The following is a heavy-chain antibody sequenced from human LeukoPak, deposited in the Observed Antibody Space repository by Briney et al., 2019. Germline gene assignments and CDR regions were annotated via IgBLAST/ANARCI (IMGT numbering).Heavy chain of an antibody. CDR1: GFTFSSYA. V-gene: IGHV3-23*01. Sequence: GGSLRLSCAASGFTFSSYAMSWVRQAPGKGLEWVSAISGSGGSTYYADSVKGRFTISRDNSKNTLYLQMNSLRAEDTAVYYCARDRSPSAGYCSGGSCYGLVDYWGQGTLVTASS. CDR2: ISGSGGST. D-gene: IGHD2-15*01. CDR3: ARDRSPSAGYCSGGSCYGLVDY. J-gene: IGHJ4*02.